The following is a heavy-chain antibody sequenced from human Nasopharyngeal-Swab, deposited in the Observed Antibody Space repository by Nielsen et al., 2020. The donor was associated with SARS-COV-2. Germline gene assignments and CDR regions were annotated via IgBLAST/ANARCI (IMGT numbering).Heavy chain of an antibody. CDR3: AKDTTETWGYFDL. J-gene: IGHJ2*01. CDR2: ISYDGGSNK. Sequence: VRQAPGKGLEWVGVISYDGGSNKYYADSVKGRFTISRDNSKNTLYLQMSSLRAEDTALYYCAKDTTETWGYFDLWGRGTLVTVSS. V-gene: IGHV3-30*18. D-gene: IGHD4-17*01.